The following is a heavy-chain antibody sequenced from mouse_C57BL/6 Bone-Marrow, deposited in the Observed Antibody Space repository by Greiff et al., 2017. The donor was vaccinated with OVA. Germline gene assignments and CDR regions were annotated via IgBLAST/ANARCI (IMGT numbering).Heavy chain of an antibody. V-gene: IGHV14-4*01. CDR1: GFNIKDDY. CDR2: IDPENGDT. J-gene: IGHJ2*01. Sequence: EVKLLESGAELVRPGASVKLSCTASGFNIKDDYMHWVKQRPEQGLEWIGWIDPENGDTEYASKFQGKATITADTSSNTAYLQLSSLTSEDTAVYYCTTWGVPDYYDSSSSYWGQGTTLTVSS. D-gene: IGHD1-1*01. CDR3: TTWGVPDYYDSSSSY.